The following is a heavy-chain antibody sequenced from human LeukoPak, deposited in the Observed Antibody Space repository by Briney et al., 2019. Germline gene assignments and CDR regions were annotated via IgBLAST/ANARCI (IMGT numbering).Heavy chain of an antibody. D-gene: IGHD5-24*01. Sequence: EASVKVSCKSFGYTFTSNYMHWVRQAPGQGPEWMGVISPSGASTTYAQTFQGRVTLTRDMSTSTDCLELSSLRSEDTAVYYCARDNSVRDEAWWFSPWGQGTLVTVSS. J-gene: IGHJ5*02. V-gene: IGHV1-46*01. CDR3: ARDNSVRDEAWWFSP. CDR1: GYTFTSNY. CDR2: ISPSGAST.